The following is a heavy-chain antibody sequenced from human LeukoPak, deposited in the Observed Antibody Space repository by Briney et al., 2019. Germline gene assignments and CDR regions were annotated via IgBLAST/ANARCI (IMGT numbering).Heavy chain of an antibody. CDR1: GFTFSSYA. CDR3: ARDRGFCSGGSCYNSFDP. CDR2: ISGSGGST. J-gene: IGHJ5*02. V-gene: IGHV3-23*01. D-gene: IGHD2-15*01. Sequence: PGGSLRLSCAASGFTFSSYAMSWVRQAPAKGLEWVSTISGSGGSTYYADSVKGRFTISGDNSRNTLSVQMNSLRADDTAVYFCARDRGFCSGGSCYNSFDPWGQGTLVTVSS.